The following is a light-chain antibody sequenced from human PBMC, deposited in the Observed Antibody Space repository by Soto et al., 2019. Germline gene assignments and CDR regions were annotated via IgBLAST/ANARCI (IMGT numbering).Light chain of an antibody. V-gene: IGKV3-20*01. Sequence: EIVLTQSPGTLSLSPGERATLSCRASQSLASNFLAWYQQKPGQPPRLLIYGASSRATGIPGRFSGSGSGTDFTLTISRLEPEDFAVYYCQQYGSSLSSTFGQGTKVEIK. CDR2: GAS. CDR1: QSLASNF. CDR3: QQYGSSLSST. J-gene: IGKJ1*01.